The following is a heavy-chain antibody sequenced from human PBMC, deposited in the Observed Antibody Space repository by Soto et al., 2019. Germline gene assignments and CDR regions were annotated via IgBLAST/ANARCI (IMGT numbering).Heavy chain of an antibody. CDR2: INHSGST. V-gene: IGHV4-34*01. Sequence: SETLSLTCAVYGGSFSGYYWSWIRQPPGKGLEWIGEINHSGSTNYNPSLKSRVTISVDTSKNQFSLKLSSVTAADTAVYYCARDYVTGDRFDYWGQGSLVTVSS. D-gene: IGHD7-27*01. CDR1: GGSFSGYY. J-gene: IGHJ4*02. CDR3: ARDYVTGDRFDY.